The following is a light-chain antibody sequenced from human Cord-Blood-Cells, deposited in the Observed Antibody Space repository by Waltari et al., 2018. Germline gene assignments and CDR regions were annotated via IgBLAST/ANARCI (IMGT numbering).Light chain of an antibody. V-gene: IGLV1-47*03. CDR1: RHNVRGTY. Sequence: QSVLTQPRSASGSPGPRVNIAHSGSRHNVRGTYVSWYQQLPGTAPKLLIYRNNQRPSGVPDRCSGSKSGASASLAIRGLWSEDEADYYCAAWDDSLSGPVFGGGTKLTVL. CDR3: AAWDDSLSGPV. J-gene: IGLJ3*02. CDR2: RNN.